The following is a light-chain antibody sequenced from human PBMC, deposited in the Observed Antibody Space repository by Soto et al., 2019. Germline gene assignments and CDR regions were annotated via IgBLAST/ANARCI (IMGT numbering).Light chain of an antibody. CDR1: ESLLHTNGNNY. J-gene: IGKJ3*01. V-gene: IGKV2-28*01. Sequence: DIVMTQSPLSLRVTPGEPASISCRSSESLLHTNGNNYLDCYLQKPGQSPQLLIYFGSTRASGVPDRFSGSGSDTDFTLTISRVEAEDVGVYYCQQDHNYPFIFGPGTKVDIK. CDR2: FGS. CDR3: QQDHNYPFI.